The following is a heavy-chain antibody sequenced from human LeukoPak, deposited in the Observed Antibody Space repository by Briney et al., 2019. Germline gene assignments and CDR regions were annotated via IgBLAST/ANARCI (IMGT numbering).Heavy chain of an antibody. V-gene: IGHV3-7*01. CDR2: IKQDGSEK. D-gene: IGHD2-2*02. CDR3: AKMLVVPAAIQGVYYYYYGMDV. CDR1: GFTFSSYW. J-gene: IGHJ6*02. Sequence: GGSLRLSCAASGFTFSSYWMSWVRQAPGKGREWVANIKQDGSEKYYVDSVKGRFTISRDNAKNSLYLQMNSLRAEDTAVYYCAKMLVVPAAIQGVYYYYYGMDVWGQGTTVTVSS.